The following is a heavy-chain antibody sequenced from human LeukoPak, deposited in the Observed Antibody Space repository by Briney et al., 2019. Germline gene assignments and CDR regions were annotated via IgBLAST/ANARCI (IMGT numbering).Heavy chain of an antibody. D-gene: IGHD2/OR15-2a*01. CDR1: GGTFSSYA. Sequence: EASVKVSCKASGGTFSSYAISWVRQAPGQGLEWMGGIIPIFGTANYAQKFQGRVTITTDESTSTAYMELSSLRSEDTAVYYCALGLYEPYYYYYYMDVWGKGTTVTVSS. V-gene: IGHV1-69*05. CDR3: ALGLYEPYYYYYYMDV. J-gene: IGHJ6*03. CDR2: IIPIFGTA.